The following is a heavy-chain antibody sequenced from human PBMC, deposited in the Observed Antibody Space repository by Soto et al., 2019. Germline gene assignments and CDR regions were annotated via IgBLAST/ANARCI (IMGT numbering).Heavy chain of an antibody. V-gene: IGHV3-21*01. J-gene: IGHJ4*02. CDR2: ISSSSSYI. CDR1: GFTFSSYS. CDR3: ARDPDSHLGELSSAKFVPFVDY. Sequence: GESLKISCAASGFTFSSYSMNWVRQAPGKGLEWVSSISSSSSYIYYADSVKGRFTISRDNAKNSLYLQMNSLRAEDTAVYYCARDPDSHLGELSSAKFVPFVDYWGQGTLVTVSS. D-gene: IGHD3-16*02.